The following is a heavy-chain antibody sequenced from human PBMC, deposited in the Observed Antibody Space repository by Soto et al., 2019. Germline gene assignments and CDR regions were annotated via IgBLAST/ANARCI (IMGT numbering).Heavy chain of an antibody. CDR1: GFTFSTYW. CDR3: ARGGLYRFYMDV. J-gene: IGHJ6*03. Sequence: EVQLVESGGGLVQPGGSLRLSCAASGFTFSTYWMHWVRQAPGKGLVWVSRINGGESRRNYADSVEGRFTISRDNAKNTVYLQMNSLRDEDTAVYYCARGGLYRFYMDVWGKGTTVTVS. CDR2: INGGESRR. V-gene: IGHV3-74*01.